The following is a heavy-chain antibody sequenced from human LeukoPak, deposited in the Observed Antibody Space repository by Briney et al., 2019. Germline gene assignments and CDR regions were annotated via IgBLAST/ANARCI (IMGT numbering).Heavy chain of an antibody. Sequence: SETLSLTCAVYNGSFNEYYWRWIRKSPGKGLEWIREINHGGRTNYNPSLQSRVSISVDASQNQFSLTMTSVTAADTAVYYCGRGMTRWLQFRPLDYWGQGTLVTVSS. CDR3: GRGMTRWLQFRPLDY. D-gene: IGHD5-24*01. J-gene: IGHJ4*02. V-gene: IGHV4-34*01. CDR2: INHGGRT. CDR1: NGSFNEYY.